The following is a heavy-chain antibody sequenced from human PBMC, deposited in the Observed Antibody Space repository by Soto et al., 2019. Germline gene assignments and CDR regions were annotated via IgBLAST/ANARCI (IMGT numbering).Heavy chain of an antibody. CDR2: ISYDGSNK. CDR1: GFTFSSYG. CDR3: AASAPNYYGSGSHNWFDP. D-gene: IGHD3-10*01. Sequence: QVQLVESGGGVVQPGRSLRLSCAASGFTFSSYGMHWVRQAPGKGLEWVAVISYDGSNKYYADSVKGRFTISRDNSKNTLYLQMNSLRAEDTAVYYCAASAPNYYGSGSHNWFDPWGQGTLVTVSS. J-gene: IGHJ5*02. V-gene: IGHV3-30*03.